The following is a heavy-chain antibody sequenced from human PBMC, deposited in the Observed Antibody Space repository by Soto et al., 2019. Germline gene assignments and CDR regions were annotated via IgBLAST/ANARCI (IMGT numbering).Heavy chain of an antibody. CDR3: ARLSTPTAGFDP. CDR1: GFTFSSYS. J-gene: IGHJ5*02. D-gene: IGHD2-21*02. CDR2: ISSSSSYI. Sequence: GGSLRLSCAASGFTFSSYSMNWVRQAPGKGLEWVSSISSSSSYIYYADSVKGRFTISRDNAKNSLYLQMNSLRAEDTAVYYCARLSTPTAGFDPWGQGTLVTVSS. V-gene: IGHV3-21*01.